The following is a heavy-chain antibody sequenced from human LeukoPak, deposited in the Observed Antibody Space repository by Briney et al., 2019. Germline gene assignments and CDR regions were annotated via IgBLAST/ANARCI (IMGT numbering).Heavy chain of an antibody. CDR1: GGSISSYY. Sequence: SATLSLTCTVSGGSISSYYWSWIRQPPGKGLEWIGYIYTSGSTNYNPSLKSRVTISVDTSKNQFSLKLSSVTAADTAVYYCARHGEPYYYVYNWFDPWGQGTLVTVSS. J-gene: IGHJ5*02. D-gene: IGHD3-10*02. V-gene: IGHV4-4*09. CDR2: IYTSGST. CDR3: ARHGEPYYYVYNWFDP.